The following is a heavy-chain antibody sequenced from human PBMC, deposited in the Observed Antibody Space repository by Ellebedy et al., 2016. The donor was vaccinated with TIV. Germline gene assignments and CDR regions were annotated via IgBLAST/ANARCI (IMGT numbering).Heavy chain of an antibody. CDR2: IFSKDEK. Sequence: SGPTLVKPPETLTLTCTVSGFSLSNVIMSVSWIRQPPGKALEWLAHIFSKDEKSYSTSLKNRLTISKDTAKSQVVLTMTNLDPVDTATYYCARTLRYCGGDCSYQFDYWGQGTLVPVSS. V-gene: IGHV2-26*01. CDR1: GFSLSNVIMS. CDR3: ARTLRYCGGDCSYQFDY. J-gene: IGHJ4*02. D-gene: IGHD2-21*02.